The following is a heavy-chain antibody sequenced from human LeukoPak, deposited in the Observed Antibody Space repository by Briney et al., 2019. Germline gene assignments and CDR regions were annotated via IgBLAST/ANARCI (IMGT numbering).Heavy chain of an antibody. CDR2: ISAYNGNT. Sequence: ASVTVSCTASGYTFTSYGISWVRQAPGQGLEWMGWISAYNGNTNYAQKLQGRVTMTTDTSTSTAYMELRSLRSDDTAVYYCARGEVEAYYYDSSGYSYWGQGTLVTVSS. J-gene: IGHJ4*02. D-gene: IGHD3-22*01. CDR3: ARGEVEAYYYDSSGYSY. CDR1: GYTFTSYG. V-gene: IGHV1-18*01.